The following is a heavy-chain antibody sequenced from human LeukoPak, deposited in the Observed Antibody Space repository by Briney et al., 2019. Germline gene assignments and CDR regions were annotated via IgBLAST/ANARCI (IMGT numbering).Heavy chain of an antibody. J-gene: IGHJ5*02. CDR1: GYTLTKSL. V-gene: IGHV1-46*01. CDR3: ARRSYCIADNCGYWPDA. D-gene: IGHD2-15*01. Sequence: ASVKLFCKTCGYTLTKSLIHWVRQAPGQGLEWMGTINPQGDITDYAERFQGRITVTEDTSTSTVYMELSSLTSEDTAVYYCARRSYCIADNCGYWPDAWGPGTLVTASS. CDR2: INPQGDIT.